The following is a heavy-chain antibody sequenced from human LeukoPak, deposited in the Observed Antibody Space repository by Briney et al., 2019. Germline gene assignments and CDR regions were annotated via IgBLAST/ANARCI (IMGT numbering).Heavy chain of an antibody. D-gene: IGHD3-10*01. J-gene: IGHJ2*01. CDR2: FTGGGTT. Sequence: GGSLRLPCAASGITLSSHAMDWVRQAPGKGLEWVSAFTGGGTTYYADSVKGRFTVSRDNSKNTLYPQMNSLRAEDTAIYYCARDPRGAWYFDLWGRGTLVTVSS. CDR1: GITLSSHA. CDR3: ARDPRGAWYFDL. V-gene: IGHV3-23*01.